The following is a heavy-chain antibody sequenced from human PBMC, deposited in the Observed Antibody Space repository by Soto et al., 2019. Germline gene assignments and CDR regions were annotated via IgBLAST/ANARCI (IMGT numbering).Heavy chain of an antibody. J-gene: IGHJ4*02. CDR2: ISAGGNTK. V-gene: IGHV3-30*18. Sequence: QVQLVESGGGVVQPGTSLRLACAASGFTLSNIGMQWVRQAPGKGLEWVAVISAGGNTKYYADSVKGRFTISRDNSKNTRFLQMNSRRTEDTAVYYCAKESGGERDAAYFDLWGQGTLVTVSA. D-gene: IGHD2-21*01. CDR1: GFTLSNIG. CDR3: AKESGGERDAAYFDL.